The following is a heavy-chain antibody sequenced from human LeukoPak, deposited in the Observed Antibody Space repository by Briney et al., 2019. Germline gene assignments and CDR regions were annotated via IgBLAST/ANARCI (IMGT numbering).Heavy chain of an antibody. CDR2: IYYSGST. V-gene: IGHV4-59*12. D-gene: IGHD6-19*01. CDR1: GDSINTYY. CDR3: ARLGLIAVAGPFAFDI. Sequence: SETLSLTCTVSGDSINTYYWNWIRQPPGKGLEWIGYIYYSGSTNYNPSLKSRVTISVDTSKNQFSLKLSSVTAADTAVYYCARLGLIAVAGPFAFDIWGQGTMVTVSS. J-gene: IGHJ3*02.